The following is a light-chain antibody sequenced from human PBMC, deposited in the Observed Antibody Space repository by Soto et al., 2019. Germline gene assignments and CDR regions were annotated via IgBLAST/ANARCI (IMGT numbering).Light chain of an antibody. J-gene: IGKJ2*01. CDR1: QSVSSSY. CDR2: GAS. CDR3: QQYGSPHT. V-gene: IGKV3-20*01. Sequence: EIVLTQSPGTLSLSPGERATLSCRASQSVSSSYLAWYQQKPGQAPRLLIYGASSRATGIPDRFSGSGSGTDFTLTISRLEPEAFAVYYCQQYGSPHTFGQGTKLEIK.